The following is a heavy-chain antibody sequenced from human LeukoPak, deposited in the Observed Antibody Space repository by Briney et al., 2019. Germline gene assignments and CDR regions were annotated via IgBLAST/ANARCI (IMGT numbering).Heavy chain of an antibody. J-gene: IGHJ5*02. CDR1: GGSISSGEYY. CDR3: ARERIMITFGGVIVSGNWFDP. V-gene: IGHV4-30-4*08. Sequence: SQTLSLTCTVSGGSISSGEYYWSWIRQPPGKGLEWIGYIYYSGSTYYNPSLKSRVTISVDTSKNQFSLKLSSVTAADTAVYYCARERIMITFGGVIVSGNWFDPWGQGTLVTVSS. CDR2: IYYSGST. D-gene: IGHD3-16*02.